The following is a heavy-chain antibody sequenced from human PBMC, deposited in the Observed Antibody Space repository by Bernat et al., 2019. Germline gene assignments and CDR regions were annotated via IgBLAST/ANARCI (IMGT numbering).Heavy chain of an antibody. CDR2: ISFDGSNK. CDR3: ARGGYRYGSRWLQSPQSYYYYGMDV. CDR1: GFTFSSYA. D-gene: IGHD5-24*01. J-gene: IGHJ6*02. Sequence: QVQLVESGGGVVQPGRSLRLSCAASGFTFSSYAMHWVRQAPGKGLEWVAVISFDGSNKYYASAVKGRFTISGDSSKNTLYLQMNSLRAEDTAVYYCARGGYRYGSRWLQSPQSYYYYGMDVWGQGTTVTVSS. V-gene: IGHV3-30-3*01.